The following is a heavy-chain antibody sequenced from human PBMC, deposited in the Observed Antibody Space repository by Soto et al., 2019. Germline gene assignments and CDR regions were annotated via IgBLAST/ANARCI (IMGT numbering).Heavy chain of an antibody. CDR2: IIPILGIA. V-gene: IGHV1-69*02. CDR3: ARPTVVKVGDWYFDL. D-gene: IGHD4-17*01. J-gene: IGHJ2*01. Sequence: QVQLVQSGAEVKKPGSSVKVSCKASRGTFSSYTISWVRQAPGQGLEWMGRIIPILGIANYAQKFQGRVTSTADKSTSTVYVRLSSLGSDDTAVYCCARPTVVKVGDWYFDLWGRGTLVTVSS. CDR1: RGTFSSYT.